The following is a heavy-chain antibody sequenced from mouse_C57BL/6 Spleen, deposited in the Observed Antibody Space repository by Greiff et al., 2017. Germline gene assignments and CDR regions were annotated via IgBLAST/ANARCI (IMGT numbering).Heavy chain of an antibody. J-gene: IGHJ2*01. CDR3: AREGHMGLRDA. D-gene: IGHD2-4*01. V-gene: IGHV3-6*01. CDR2: ISYDGSN. CDR1: GYSITSGYY. Sequence: VQLQQSGPGLVKPSQSLSLTCSVTGYSITSGYYWNWIRQFPGNKLEWMGYISYDGSNNYNPSLKNRISITRDTSKNQFFLKLNSVTTEDTAAYYCAREGHMGLRDAWGQGTTRTVSS.